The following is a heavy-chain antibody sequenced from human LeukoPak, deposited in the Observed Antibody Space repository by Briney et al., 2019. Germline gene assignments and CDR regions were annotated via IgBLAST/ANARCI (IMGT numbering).Heavy chain of an antibody. J-gene: IGHJ6*02. CDR1: GGTFSTYG. D-gene: IGHD2-15*01. CDR3: ARDAAGDCSGGSCYYYYGMDV. Sequence: VASVKVSCKASGGTFSTYGVSWARQAPGQGLEWMGGIIPIFGTTNYAQKLQGRVTITADESTSTAYMELSGLRSEDTAVYYCARDAAGDCSGGSCYYYYGMDVWGQGTTVTVSS. V-gene: IGHV1-69*13. CDR2: IIPIFGTT.